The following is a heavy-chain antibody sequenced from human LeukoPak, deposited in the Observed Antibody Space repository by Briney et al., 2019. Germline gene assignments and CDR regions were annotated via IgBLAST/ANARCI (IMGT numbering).Heavy chain of an antibody. CDR3: VIVRGYFDSSGSDY. CDR2: ITSNGGSA. J-gene: IGHJ4*02. V-gene: IGHV3-64D*06. Sequence: GGSLRLSCSASGFTFSSYTNHWVRQAPGKGLEFVSAITSNGGSAYYADSVKGRFTISRDNSKNTVYLQMSSLRAEDTAVYYCVIVRGYFDSSGSDYWGQGTLVSVSS. CDR1: GFTFSSYT. D-gene: IGHD3-9*01.